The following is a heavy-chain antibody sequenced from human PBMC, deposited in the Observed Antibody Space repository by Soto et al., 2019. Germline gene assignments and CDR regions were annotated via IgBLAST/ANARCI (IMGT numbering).Heavy chain of an antibody. CDR2: IYYSGST. J-gene: IGHJ4*02. V-gene: IGHV4-59*08. CDR3: ARLVYDSSGYRAG. Sequence: PSETLSLTCTVSGGSISSYYWSWIRQPPGKGLEWIGYIYYSGSTYYNPSLKSRVTISVDTSKNQFSLKLSSVTAADTAVYYCARLVYDSSGYRAGWGQGTLVTVSS. D-gene: IGHD3-22*01. CDR1: GGSISSYY.